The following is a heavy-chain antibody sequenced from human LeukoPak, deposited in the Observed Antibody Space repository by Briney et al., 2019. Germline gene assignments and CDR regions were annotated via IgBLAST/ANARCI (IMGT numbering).Heavy chain of an antibody. CDR2: INPNSGGT. CDR1: GYTFTGYY. Sequence: GASVKVSCKASGYTFTGYYMHWVRQAPGQGREWMGWINPNSGGTNYAQKFQGRVTMTRDTSISTAYMELSRLRSDDTAVYYCARASSGSFNFDYWGQGTLVTVSS. V-gene: IGHV1-2*02. D-gene: IGHD1-26*01. CDR3: ARASSGSFNFDY. J-gene: IGHJ4*02.